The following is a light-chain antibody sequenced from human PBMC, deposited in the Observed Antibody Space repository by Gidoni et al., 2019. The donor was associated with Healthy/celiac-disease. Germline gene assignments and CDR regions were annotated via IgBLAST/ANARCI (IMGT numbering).Light chain of an antibody. CDR2: WAS. V-gene: IGKV4-1*01. CDR1: QSVLYSSNNKNY. J-gene: IGKJ3*01. CDR3: QQYYSTPFT. Sequence: DIVMTQSPDSLAVSLGERATINCKSSQSVLYSSNNKNYLAWYQQKPGQPPKLLIYWASTRESGVPDRFSGSGSGTDFTLTISSLQAEDVAVYYCQQYYSTPFTIGPXTKVDIK.